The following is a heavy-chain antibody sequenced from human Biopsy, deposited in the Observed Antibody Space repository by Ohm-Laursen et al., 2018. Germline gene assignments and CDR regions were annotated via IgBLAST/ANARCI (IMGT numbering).Heavy chain of an antibody. Sequence: SLRLSCAASGFVFNNFAMSWVRQAPGKGLEWVSAISGRGVDTSYAGSVKGRFTISRDNSKNTVYLQMNSLRAEDTAIYYCAKEGHNGDHVDCGGRRTLVAAS. J-gene: IGHJ4*02. CDR3: AKEGHNGDHVDC. CDR1: GFVFNNFA. CDR2: ISGRGVDT. V-gene: IGHV3-23*01. D-gene: IGHD3-10*01.